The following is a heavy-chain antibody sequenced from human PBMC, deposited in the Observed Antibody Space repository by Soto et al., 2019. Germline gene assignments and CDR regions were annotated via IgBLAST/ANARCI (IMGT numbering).Heavy chain of an antibody. J-gene: IGHJ4*02. V-gene: IGHV1-3*01. Sequence: XVTDPCKAAGYPVTNYAMHSVRQAPGQRLEWMGWITAGNGNTKYSQKFQGRVTITRDTSASTAYMEMSSLRSEDTAVYYCARDLGGWPDYWGQGTLVTVS. CDR2: ITAGNGNT. CDR1: GYPVTNYA. D-gene: IGHD2-15*01. CDR3: ARDLGGWPDY.